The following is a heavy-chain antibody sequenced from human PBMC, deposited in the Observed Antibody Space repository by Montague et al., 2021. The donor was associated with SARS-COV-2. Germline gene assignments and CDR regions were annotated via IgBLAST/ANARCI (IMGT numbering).Heavy chain of an antibody. CDR1: SGSFSDYY. V-gene: IGHV4-34*01. Sequence: SETLSLTCAVYSGSFSDYYWTWVRQPPGKGLEWIGEINHTGSASYNPSLKGRVTLSKDTSKNQFSLKLQSLTAADTAVYYCARGQVTISGVLIYIPAAGPLDVWGQGTLVTVSS. CDR3: ARGQVTISGVLIYIPAAGPLDV. J-gene: IGHJ3*01. CDR2: INHTGSA. D-gene: IGHD3-3*01.